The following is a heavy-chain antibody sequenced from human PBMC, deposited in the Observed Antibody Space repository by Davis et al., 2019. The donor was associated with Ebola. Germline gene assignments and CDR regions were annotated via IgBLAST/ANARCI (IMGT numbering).Heavy chain of an antibody. V-gene: IGHV5-51*01. D-gene: IGHD5-24*01. CDR3: ARGTDSYNPGGYFDS. CDR1: GNSFNSHW. CDR2: IYTGDSDT. J-gene: IGHJ4*02. Sequence: GGSLRLSCKDSGNSFNSHWIGWVRQMPGKGLEWMGIIYTGDSDTRYSPSLQGQVTISSDKSISTAYLQWSSLQASDTAMYYCARGTDSYNPGGYFDSWGQGTLVTVSS.